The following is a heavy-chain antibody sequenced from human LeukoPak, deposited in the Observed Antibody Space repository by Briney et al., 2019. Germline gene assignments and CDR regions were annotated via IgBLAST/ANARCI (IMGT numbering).Heavy chain of an antibody. D-gene: IGHD1-26*01. Sequence: SETLSLTCAVYGGSFSGYYWSWIRQPPGKGLEWIGEINHSGSTNSNPSLKSRVTISVDASKNQFSLKLSSVTAADTAVYYCARGEWELPEGSLDYWGQGTLVTVSS. CDR3: ARGEWELPEGSLDY. CDR2: INHSGST. CDR1: GGSFSGYY. V-gene: IGHV4-34*01. J-gene: IGHJ4*02.